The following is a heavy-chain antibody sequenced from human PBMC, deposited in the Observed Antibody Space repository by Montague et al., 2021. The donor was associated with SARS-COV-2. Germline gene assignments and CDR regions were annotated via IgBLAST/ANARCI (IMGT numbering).Heavy chain of an antibody. J-gene: IGHJ4*02. CDR1: GDSVSSDSAA. CDR3: VRYSGRFYFDF. Sequence: CAISGDSVSSDSAAWSWIRQSPSRGLEWLGRTYYRSKWHSDYALSVRGRLTVNPDASKNEFSLELNYVTPEDTAVYYCVRYSGRFYFDFWGQGTLATVSS. V-gene: IGHV6-1*01. CDR2: TYYRSKWHS. D-gene: IGHD6-19*01.